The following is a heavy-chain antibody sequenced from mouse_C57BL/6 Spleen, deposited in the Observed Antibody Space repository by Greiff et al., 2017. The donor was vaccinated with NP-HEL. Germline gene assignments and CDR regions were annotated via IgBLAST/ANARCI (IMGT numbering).Heavy chain of an antibody. D-gene: IGHD2-12*01. J-gene: IGHJ4*01. CDR1: GFTFSSYA. V-gene: IGHV5-4*01. CDR3: ARDQDYYSLYYAMDY. Sequence: EVQGVESGGGLVKPGGSLKLSCAASGFTFSSYAMSWVRQTPEKRLEWVATISDGGSYTYYPDNLKGRSTISRDNAKNNLYLQMSHLKSEDTAMYYCARDQDYYSLYYAMDYWGQGASVTVSS. CDR2: ISDGGSYT.